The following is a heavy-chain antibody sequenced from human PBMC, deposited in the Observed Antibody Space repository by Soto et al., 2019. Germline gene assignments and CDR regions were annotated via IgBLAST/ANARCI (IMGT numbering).Heavy chain of an antibody. Sequence: GVLRLSCAASGFTFSSYAMSWVRQAPGKGLEWVSAISGSGGSTYYADSVKGRFTISRDNSKNTLYLQMNSLRAEDTAVYYCAKMSGSQTCYYGMDVWGQGTTVTVSS. CDR2: ISGSGGST. CDR1: GFTFSSYA. D-gene: IGHD3-3*01. J-gene: IGHJ6*02. V-gene: IGHV3-23*01. CDR3: AKMSGSQTCYYGMDV.